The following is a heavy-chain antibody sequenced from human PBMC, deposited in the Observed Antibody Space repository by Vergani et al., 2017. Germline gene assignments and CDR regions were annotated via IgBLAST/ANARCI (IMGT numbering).Heavy chain of an antibody. D-gene: IGHD2-21*01. V-gene: IGHV4-61*02. CDR3: ASDGGEYDKDALDV. CDR1: GGSFSTGGQS. J-gene: IGHJ3*01. CDR2: IYTSGAT. Sequence: QLQLQESGPGLVKPSQTLSLTCTVSGGSFSTGGQSWTWLRQSAGKGLEWIGRIYTSGATNYNPSLRIRAIMSVDPSKKQFSLKLTSVTAADTAVYYCASDGGEYDKDALDVWGQGTKVTVTS.